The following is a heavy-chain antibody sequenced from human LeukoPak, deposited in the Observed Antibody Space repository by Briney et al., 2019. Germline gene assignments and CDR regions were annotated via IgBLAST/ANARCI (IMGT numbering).Heavy chain of an antibody. CDR1: GYTFTGYY. Sequence: ASVKVSCKASGYTFTGYYMHWVRQAPGQGLEWMGWINPNSGGTNYAQKFQGRVTMTRDTSISTAYMELSSVTAADTAVYYCARGNYGSGSYGDKRLYYYYYGMDVWGQGTTVTVSS. CDR2: INPNSGGT. D-gene: IGHD3-10*01. V-gene: IGHV1-2*02. CDR3: ARGNYGSGSYGDKRLYYYYYGMDV. J-gene: IGHJ6*02.